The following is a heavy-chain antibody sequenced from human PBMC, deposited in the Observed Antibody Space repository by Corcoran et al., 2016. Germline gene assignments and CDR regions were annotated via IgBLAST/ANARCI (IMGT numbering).Heavy chain of an antibody. J-gene: IGHJ5*02. V-gene: IGHV5-51*01. D-gene: IGHD4-17*01. CDR2: IYPGDSDT. CDR1: GYSFTTYW. CDR3: ARHKFFDYGDKNWFDP. Sequence: EVQLVQSGAEVKRPGESLKISCKGSGYSFTTYWIGWVRQMPGKGLEWMGIIYPGDSDTRYSPSFQGQVTISADKSISTAYLQWSSLKASDTAMYYCARHKFFDYGDKNWFDPWGQGTQVTVSS.